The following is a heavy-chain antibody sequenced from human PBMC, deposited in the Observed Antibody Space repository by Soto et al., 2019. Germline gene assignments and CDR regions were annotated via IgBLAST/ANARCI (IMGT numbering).Heavy chain of an antibody. D-gene: IGHD6-13*01. J-gene: IGHJ5*02. Sequence: GGSLRLSCAASGFTFSIYWMHWVRQAPGKGLVWVSRINSAGTTTTYADSMKGRFTISRDNAKNTLYLQMNSLRAEDTAVYYCARDCTCSYSSSWYPGWFDPCGQGTLVTVSS. CDR3: ARDCTCSYSSSWYPGWFDP. CDR1: GFTFSIYW. V-gene: IGHV3-74*01. CDR2: INSAGTTT.